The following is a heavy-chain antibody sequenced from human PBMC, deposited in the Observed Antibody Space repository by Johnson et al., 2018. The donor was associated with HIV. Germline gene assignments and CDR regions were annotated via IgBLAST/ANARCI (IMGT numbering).Heavy chain of an antibody. Sequence: VQLVESGGGLVKPGGSLRLSCAASGFTFSSYAMSWVRQAPGKGLEWGSAISGSGGSTYYADSVQSRFTLSRDNSKNTLYLQMNSLRAEDTAVYYCARERGEGGSYYSFRRDAFDIWGQGTMVTVSS. V-gene: IGHV3-23*04. CDR3: ARERGEGGSYYSFRRDAFDI. CDR2: ISGSGGST. J-gene: IGHJ3*02. D-gene: IGHD1-26*01. CDR1: GFTFSSYA.